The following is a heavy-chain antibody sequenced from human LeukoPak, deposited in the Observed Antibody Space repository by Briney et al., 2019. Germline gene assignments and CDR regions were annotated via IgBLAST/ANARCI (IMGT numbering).Heavy chain of an antibody. J-gene: IGHJ5*02. CDR3: ARGPPHYYDSSGYYP. Sequence: GASVKVSCKASGYTFTSYDINWVRQATGQGLERMGWMNPNSGNTGYAQKFQGRVTMTRNTSISTAYMELSSLRSEDTAVYYCARGPPHYYDSSGYYPWGQGTLVTVSS. D-gene: IGHD3-22*01. V-gene: IGHV1-8*01. CDR2: MNPNSGNT. CDR1: GYTFTSYD.